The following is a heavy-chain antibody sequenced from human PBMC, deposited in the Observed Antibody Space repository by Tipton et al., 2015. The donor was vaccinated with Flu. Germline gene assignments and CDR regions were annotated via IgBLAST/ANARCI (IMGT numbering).Heavy chain of an antibody. J-gene: IGHJ4*02. CDR3: SRSTYYYGSGTSDS. V-gene: IGHV4-38-2*01. D-gene: IGHD3-10*01. CDR2: VSHSGNT. CDR1: GDSIGSNYY. Sequence: TLSLTCSVSGDSIGSNYYWGWIRQPPGKGLEWIGSVSHSGNTYYEPSLKSRVTISLDTFQNHFSLKLISVTAADTAVYYCSRSTYYYGSGTSDSWGQGTLVTVSS.